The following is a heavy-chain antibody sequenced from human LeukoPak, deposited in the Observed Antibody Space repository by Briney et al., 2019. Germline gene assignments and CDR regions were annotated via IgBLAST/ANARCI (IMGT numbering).Heavy chain of an antibody. J-gene: IGHJ4*02. CDR3: AKDPGNYFLEFDF. CDR1: RFTFSNYA. CDR2: ISGGADTT. Sequence: GGSLRLSCAGFRFTFSNYAISWVRQAPGRGLEWVSAISGGADTTCYADSVRGRVTISRDNSKNTGYLQMNSLRAEDTAVYYCAKDPGNYFLEFDFRGQGTLVTVSS. D-gene: IGHD2/OR15-2a*01. V-gene: IGHV3-23*01.